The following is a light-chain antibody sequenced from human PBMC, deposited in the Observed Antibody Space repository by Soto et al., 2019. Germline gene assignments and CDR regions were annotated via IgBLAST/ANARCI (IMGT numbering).Light chain of an antibody. V-gene: IGKV1-27*01. Sequence: DIQMTQSPSSLSASVGDRVTITCRASQGISNYLAWYKQKPGKVPDLLIYTASTLQSGVPSRFSGSGSGTDFTLTINSLKPEDVATYYCQKYDSVPFTFGPGTKVDIK. CDR2: TAS. J-gene: IGKJ3*01. CDR1: QGISNY. CDR3: QKYDSVPFT.